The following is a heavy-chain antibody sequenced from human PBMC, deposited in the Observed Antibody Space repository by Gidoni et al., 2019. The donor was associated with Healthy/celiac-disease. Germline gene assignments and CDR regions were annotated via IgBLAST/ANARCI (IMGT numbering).Heavy chain of an antibody. J-gene: IGHJ4*02. V-gene: IGHV4-59*01. CDR2: IYYSGST. D-gene: IGHD6-19*01. CDR1: GGSISSYY. Sequence: QVQLQASRPGLVKPSETLSPSCTVSGGSISSYYWSWIRQPPGKGLEWIGYIYYSGSTNYNPPLKSRVTISVDTSKNQFSLKLSSVTAADTAVYYCARDEYSSGWYHDYWGQGTLVTVSS. CDR3: ARDEYSSGWYHDY.